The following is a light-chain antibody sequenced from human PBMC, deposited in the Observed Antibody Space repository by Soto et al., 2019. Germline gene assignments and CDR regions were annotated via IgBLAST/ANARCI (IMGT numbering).Light chain of an antibody. CDR2: DGY. V-gene: IGKV1-5*01. CDR3: HQEHTNLLYT. J-gene: IGKJ2*01. CDR1: QTINSK. Sequence: DIQMTQSPSTLSASVGDRVTITCRASQTINSKLAWYQKKPGKAPKLLIYDGYTLESGVPPSFSGSGSGTEVSVINGSLRPYEVATYDRHQEHTNLLYTLGEGTKLDIK.